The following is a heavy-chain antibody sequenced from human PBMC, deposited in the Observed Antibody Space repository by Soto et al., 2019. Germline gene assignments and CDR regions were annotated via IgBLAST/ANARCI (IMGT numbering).Heavy chain of an antibody. CDR2: IRNQSYQETT. CDR3: AKARGHGSVDAFDI. V-gene: IGHV3-49*04. D-gene: IGHD3-10*01. CDR1: GFTFANYP. Sequence: GVLRLSCATSGFTFANYPMSWVRQAPGKGLEWVGLIRNQSYQETTEYAAAVKGRFTISRDTSNGIAYLQMNSLRAEDTAVYYCAKARGHGSVDAFDIWGQGTMVTV. J-gene: IGHJ3*02.